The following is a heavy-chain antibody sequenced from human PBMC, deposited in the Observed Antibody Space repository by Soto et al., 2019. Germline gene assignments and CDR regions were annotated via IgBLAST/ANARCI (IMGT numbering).Heavy chain of an antibody. CDR2: ISYDGSNK. CDR3: VSGSYYIWYYYGMDV. V-gene: IGHV3-30-3*01. J-gene: IGHJ6*02. Sequence: GGSLRLSCAASGFTFSSYAMHWVRQAPGKGLEWVAVISYDGSNKYYADSVKGRFTISRDNSKNTLYLQMNSLRAEDTAVYYCVSGSYYIWYYYGMDVWGQGTTVTVSS. D-gene: IGHD1-26*01. CDR1: GFTFSSYA.